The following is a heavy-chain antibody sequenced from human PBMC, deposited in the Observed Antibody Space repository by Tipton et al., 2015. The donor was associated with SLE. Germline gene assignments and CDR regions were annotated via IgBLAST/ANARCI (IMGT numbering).Heavy chain of an antibody. J-gene: IGHJ4*02. CDR1: GGSISSSSYY. V-gene: IGHV4-39*01. Sequence: TLSLTCTVSGGSISSSSYYWGWIRQPPGKGLEWIGSIYYSGSTYYTPSLKSRVSISVDTSKNQFSLRLNSVTAADTAVFYGARPATARSYKRATLIAVDPCRHMSPWGENLGTAAETAVFYCARQGWQQLSSDRFDFWGQGTLVTVSS. CDR2: IYYSGST. D-gene: IGHD6-19*01. CDR3: ARPATARSYKRATLIAVDPCRHMSPWGENLGTAAETAVFYCARQGWQQLSSDRFDF.